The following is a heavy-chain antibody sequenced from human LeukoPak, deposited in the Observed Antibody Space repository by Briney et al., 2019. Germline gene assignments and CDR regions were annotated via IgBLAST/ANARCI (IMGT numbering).Heavy chain of an antibody. Sequence: SETLSLTCTVSGGSISSYYWSWIRQPPGKGLEWIGYIYYSGSTNYNPSLKSRVTISVDTSKNQFSLKLGSVTAADTAVYYCARLKLMYYYYGMDVWGQGTTVTVSS. D-gene: IGHD6-6*01. J-gene: IGHJ6*02. V-gene: IGHV4-59*08. CDR1: GGSISSYY. CDR3: ARLKLMYYYYGMDV. CDR2: IYYSGST.